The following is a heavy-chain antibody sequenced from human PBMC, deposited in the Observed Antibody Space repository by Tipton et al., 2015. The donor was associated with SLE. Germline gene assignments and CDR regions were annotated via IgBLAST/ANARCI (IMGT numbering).Heavy chain of an antibody. CDR1: GGSFSAYY. D-gene: IGHD3-10*01. CDR3: ARGPLYYSETKDAFDI. J-gene: IGHJ3*02. V-gene: IGHV4-34*01. Sequence: LRLSCAVYGGSFSAYYWSWIRQPPGKGLEWIGEINDSGSTNYNPSLKSRVTMSVDKSKKQFSPKVSSVTAADTAVYYCARGPLYYSETKDAFDIWGQGTMVTVSS. CDR2: INDSGST.